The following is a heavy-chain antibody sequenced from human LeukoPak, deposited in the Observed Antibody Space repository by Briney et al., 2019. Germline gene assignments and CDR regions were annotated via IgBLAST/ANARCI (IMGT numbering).Heavy chain of an antibody. CDR3: ARDIGYSSSQFDY. Sequence: PSETLSLTCTVSGGSISSSSYYWGWIRQPPGKGLEWIGSIFYSGNTYYNASLKSRVTISVDTSKNHFSLKLSSVTSADTAVYYCARDIGYSSSQFDYWGQGTLVTVSS. J-gene: IGHJ4*02. CDR1: GGSISSSSYY. V-gene: IGHV4-39*02. CDR2: IFYSGNT. D-gene: IGHD6-6*01.